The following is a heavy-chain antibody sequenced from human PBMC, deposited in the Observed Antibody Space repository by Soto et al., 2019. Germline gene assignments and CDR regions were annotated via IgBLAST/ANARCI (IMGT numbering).Heavy chain of an antibody. V-gene: IGHV4-59*01. J-gene: IGHJ5*02. CDR3: ARERYTTVTALFDP. D-gene: IGHD1-1*01. CDR1: GVSISRYY. CDR2: IYYSGST. Sequence: ASETLSLTCTVSGVSISRYYWSWSRQPPGKGLEWIGHIYYSGSTNYNPSLKSRVTISVDTSKNQFSLKLSSVTAADTAVYYCARERYTTVTALFDPWGQGTLVTVSS.